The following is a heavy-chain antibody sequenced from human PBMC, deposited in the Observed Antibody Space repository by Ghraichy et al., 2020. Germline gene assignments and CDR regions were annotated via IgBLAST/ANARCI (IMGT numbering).Heavy chain of an antibody. CDR3: ARVGWLAAAHLDY. Sequence: SETLSLTCAVYGGSFSGYYWSWIRQPPGKGLEWIGEINHSGSTNYNPSLKSRVTISVDTSKNQFSLKLSSVTAADTAVYYCARVGWLAAAHLDYWGQGTLVTVSS. CDR2: INHSGST. D-gene: IGHD6-13*01. CDR1: GGSFSGYY. V-gene: IGHV4-34*01. J-gene: IGHJ4*02.